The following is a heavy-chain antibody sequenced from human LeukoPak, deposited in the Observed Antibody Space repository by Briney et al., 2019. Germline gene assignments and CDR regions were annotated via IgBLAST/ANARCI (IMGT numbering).Heavy chain of an antibody. Sequence: SQTLSLTCTVSGGSISSYYWSWIRQPPGKGLEWIGYIYYSGSTNYNPSLKSRVTISVDTSKNQFSLKLSSVTAADTAVYYCARRRDDSSGYAEAFDIWGQGTMVTVSS. CDR2: IYYSGST. J-gene: IGHJ3*02. V-gene: IGHV4-59*08. D-gene: IGHD3-22*01. CDR3: ARRRDDSSGYAEAFDI. CDR1: GGSISSYY.